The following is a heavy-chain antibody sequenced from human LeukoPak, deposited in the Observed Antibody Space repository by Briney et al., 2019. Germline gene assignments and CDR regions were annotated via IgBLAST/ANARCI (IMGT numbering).Heavy chain of an antibody. V-gene: IGHV3-33*01. Sequence: GGSLRLSCAASGFTFSTFGMYWVRQAPGKGLEWVADIWYDGSNDDYADSVKGRFTISRDNSKNTLYLQMNSLRAEDTAVYYCARGPSGRAAAGRGDYWGQGTLVTVSS. J-gene: IGHJ4*02. CDR2: IWYDGSND. D-gene: IGHD6-13*01. CDR3: ARGPSGRAAAGRGDY. CDR1: GFTFSTFG.